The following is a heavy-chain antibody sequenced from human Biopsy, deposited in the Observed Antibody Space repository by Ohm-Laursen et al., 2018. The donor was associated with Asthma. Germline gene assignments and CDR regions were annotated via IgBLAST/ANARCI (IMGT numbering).Heavy chain of an antibody. D-gene: IGHD2-2*01. CDR2: IYYGETT. J-gene: IGHJ4*02. CDR1: GASITSSAYY. V-gene: IGHV4-39*01. Sequence: SDTLSLTCTASGASITSSAYYWGWIRQPPGKGLEWIGSIYYGETTYYSPSLKSRVTISVATSKNQFSLMLRSVTAADTAVYYCARHDHRWDTYADFWGQGTLVTVSS. CDR3: ARHDHRWDTYADF.